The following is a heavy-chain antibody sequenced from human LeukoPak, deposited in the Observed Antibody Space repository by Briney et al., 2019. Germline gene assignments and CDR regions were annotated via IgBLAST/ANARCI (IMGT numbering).Heavy chain of an antibody. V-gene: IGHV3-30*18. CDR3: AKDSVGY. Sequence: GGSLRLSCAASGFTFSSYDMHWVRQAPGKGLEWVAVISYDGSNKYYADSVKGRFTISRDNSKNTLYLQMNSLRAEDTAVYYCAKDSVGYWGQGTLVTVSS. J-gene: IGHJ4*02. CDR2: ISYDGSNK. CDR1: GFTFSSYD.